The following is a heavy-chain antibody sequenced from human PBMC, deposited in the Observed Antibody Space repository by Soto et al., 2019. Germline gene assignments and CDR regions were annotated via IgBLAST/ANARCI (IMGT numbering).Heavy chain of an antibody. CDR3: AREGYCSSTSCYT. CDR2: IIPILGIA. Sequence: QVQLVQSGAEVKKPGSSVKVSCKASGGTFSSYTISWVRQAPGQGLEWMGRIIPILGIANYAQKFQGRVTIPADKSTSTAYMELSSLRSEDTAVYYCAREGYCSSTSCYTWGQGTLVTVSS. V-gene: IGHV1-69*08. D-gene: IGHD2-2*02. CDR1: GGTFSSYT. J-gene: IGHJ4*02.